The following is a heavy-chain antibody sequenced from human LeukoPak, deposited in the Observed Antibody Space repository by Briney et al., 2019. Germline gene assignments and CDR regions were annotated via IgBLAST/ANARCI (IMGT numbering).Heavy chain of an antibody. D-gene: IGHD2-21*02. CDR1: GGSISSGRYY. J-gene: IGHJ6*03. Sequence: SETLSLTCTVSGGSISSGRYYWSWIRQPAGKRLEWIGRISTSGSTNSNPSLKSRVTMSLDTSKNQFSLNLSSVTATDTAVYYCARRHCGGDCYRAAYYYYMDVWGKGTTVTISS. CDR3: ARRHCGGDCYRAAYYYYMDV. CDR2: ISTSGST. V-gene: IGHV4-61*02.